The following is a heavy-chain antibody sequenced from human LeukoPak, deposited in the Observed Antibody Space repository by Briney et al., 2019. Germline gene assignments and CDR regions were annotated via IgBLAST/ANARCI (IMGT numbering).Heavy chain of an antibody. D-gene: IGHD3-3*01. CDR1: GYTFTSYG. V-gene: IGHV1-18*01. CDR3: ARSYYDFWSSHAFDI. CDR2: ISAYNGNT. J-gene: IGHJ3*02. Sequence: GASVKVSCKASGYTFTSYGISWVRQAPGQGLEWMGWISAYNGNTNYAQKLQVRVTMTTDTSTSTAYMELRSLRSDDTAVYYCARSYYDFWSSHAFDIWGQGTMVTVSS.